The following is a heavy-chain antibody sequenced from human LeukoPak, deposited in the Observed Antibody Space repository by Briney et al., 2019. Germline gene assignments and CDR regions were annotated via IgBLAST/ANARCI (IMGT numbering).Heavy chain of an antibody. CDR1: GFSFSDYT. Sequence: GGSLRLSCTASGFSFSDYTMNWVRQTPGKGLEWLSRIDGDGTTTNYADSVKGRFTISRDNAKNTLYLRMTSLRAGDAAVYYCARDLLSGFVPCAYWGQGTLVTVSS. D-gene: IGHD2/OR15-2a*01. CDR2: IDGDGTTT. CDR3: ARDLLSGFVPCAY. J-gene: IGHJ4*02. V-gene: IGHV3-74*01.